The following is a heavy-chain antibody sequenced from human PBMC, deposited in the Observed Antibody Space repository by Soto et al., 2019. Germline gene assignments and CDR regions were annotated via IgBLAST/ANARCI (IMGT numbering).Heavy chain of an antibody. V-gene: IGHV4-30-4*01. CDR3: ARGSASKGGFDY. CDR2: ISNSGTT. J-gene: IGHJ4*02. D-gene: IGHD3-16*01. CDR1: GDSISSGDYY. Sequence: QVQLQESGPGLVKPSQTVSLTCTVSGDSISSGDYYWSWIRQSPGKGLEWVGYISNSGTTYDNPSLKSRATISLDTSRNQFSLRLNSVTAADTAVYYCARGSASKGGFDYWGQGTLVTVSS.